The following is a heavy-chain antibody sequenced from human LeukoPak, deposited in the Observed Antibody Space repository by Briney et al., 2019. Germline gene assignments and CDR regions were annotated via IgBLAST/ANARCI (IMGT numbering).Heavy chain of an antibody. V-gene: IGHV4-34*01. CDR2: INHRGRT. D-gene: IGHD2-15*01. CDR1: SGASRGYY. J-gene: IGHJ4*02. CDR3: ASPAIGNKDGFDY. Sequence: PSETLSLTCAVYSGASRGYYWTWIRQPPGKGLEWIGEINHRGRTNYNPSLESRVTISADTSKNHFSLKLSSVTAADTAVYYCASPAIGNKDGFDYWGLGTLVGVSS.